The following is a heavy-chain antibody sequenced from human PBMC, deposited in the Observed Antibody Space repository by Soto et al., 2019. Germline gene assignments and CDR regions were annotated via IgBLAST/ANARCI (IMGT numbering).Heavy chain of an antibody. CDR1: GFIFDDYT. CDR2: ISWDSGRI. Sequence: PGGSLRLSCAASGFIFDDYTMHWVRQAPGKGLEWVSGISWDSGRIVYADSVKCRFTTSRDNAKNSLYLQMNNLRAEDTALYYCAKVVVAATQPQYYYFGMDVWGQGTTVTVSS. D-gene: IGHD2-15*01. CDR3: AKVVVAATQPQYYYFGMDV. V-gene: IGHV3-9*01. J-gene: IGHJ6*02.